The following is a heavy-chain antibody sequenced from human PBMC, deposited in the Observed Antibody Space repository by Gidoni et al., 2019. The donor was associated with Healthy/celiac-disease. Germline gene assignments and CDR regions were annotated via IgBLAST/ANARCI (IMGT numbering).Heavy chain of an antibody. CDR2: ISYDGSNK. J-gene: IGHJ4*02. V-gene: IGHV3-30*03. Sequence: QVQLVESGGGVVQPGRSLRLSCAASGFTFSSYGMHWVRQAPGKGLEWVAVISYDGSNKYYADSVKGRFTISRDNSKNTLYLQMNSLRAEDTAVYYCARFEAGAYWGQGTLVTVSS. D-gene: IGHD6-19*01. CDR1: GFTFSSYG. CDR3: ARFEAGAY.